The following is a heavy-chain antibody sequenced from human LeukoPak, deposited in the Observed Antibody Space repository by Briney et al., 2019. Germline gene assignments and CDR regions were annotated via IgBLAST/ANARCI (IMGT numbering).Heavy chain of an antibody. Sequence: ASVKVSCKASGYTFTSYDINWVRQATGQGLEWMGWMNPNSGNTGYAQKFQGRVTMTRNTSISTAYMELSSPRSEDTAAYYCARVGVDDYYDSSGHVPLIDYWGQGTLVTVSS. J-gene: IGHJ4*02. CDR3: ARVGVDDYYDSSGHVPLIDY. CDR2: MNPNSGNT. D-gene: IGHD3-22*01. V-gene: IGHV1-8*01. CDR1: GYTFTSYD.